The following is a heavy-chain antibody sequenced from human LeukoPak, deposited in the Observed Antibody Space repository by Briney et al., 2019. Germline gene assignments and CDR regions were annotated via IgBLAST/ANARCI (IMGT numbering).Heavy chain of an antibody. V-gene: IGHV4-59*03. CDR2: IHYSGTT. J-gene: IGHJ1*01. CDR3: AASGNSWWEGFFHD. Sequence: SETLSLTCTVSRASMSSFFWSWIRQPPGKGLEWIGHIHYSGTTKYNPSLTSRITLSMDTSKSQVSQRLTSVTAADTAMYYCAASGNSWWEGFFHDWGQGTLVSVSS. D-gene: IGHD2-8*02. CDR1: RASMSSFF.